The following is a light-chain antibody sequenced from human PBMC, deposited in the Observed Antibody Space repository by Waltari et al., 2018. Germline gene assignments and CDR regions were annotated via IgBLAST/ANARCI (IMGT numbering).Light chain of an antibody. CDR1: TGAVTSRHS. Sequence: QAVVTQEPSLTVSPGGPVTLTCGSRTGAVTSRHSPYWVQQKPGQAPRKLIYVTVTKEAWTRARFSGSLLGDTAALTLSGAQPEDEADYDCLLSYGIGRVLGGGTKLTVL. J-gene: IGLJ3*02. CDR2: VTV. CDR3: LLSYGIGRV. V-gene: IGLV7-46*01.